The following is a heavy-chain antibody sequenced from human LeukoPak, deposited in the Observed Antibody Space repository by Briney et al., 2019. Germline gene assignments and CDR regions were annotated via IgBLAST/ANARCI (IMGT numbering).Heavy chain of an antibody. V-gene: IGHV3-30*18. CDR1: GFTFSSYA. CDR3: AKLDSSGWSRPFDY. Sequence: GRSLRLSCAASGFTFSSYAMHWVRQAPGKGLEWVSVMSHDGSNKYYGDSVKGRFTISRDNSKNTLYLQMNSLRAEDTAVYYCAKLDSSGWSRPFDYWGQGTLVTVSS. CDR2: MSHDGSNK. J-gene: IGHJ4*02. D-gene: IGHD6-19*01.